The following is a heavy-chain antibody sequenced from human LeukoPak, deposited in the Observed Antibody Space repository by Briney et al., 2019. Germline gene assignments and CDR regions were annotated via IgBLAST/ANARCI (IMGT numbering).Heavy chain of an antibody. V-gene: IGHV3-30*18. CDR1: GFTFSSYG. CDR2: ISYDGSGK. Sequence: GGSLRLSCAASGFTFSSYGMHWVRQAPGKGLEWVAVISYDGSGKYSADSVKGRFTISRDNSKSTLYLQMNSLRAEDTAVYYCAKNAHYQGYSYGGIDYWGQGTLVTVSS. J-gene: IGHJ4*02. CDR3: AKNAHYQGYSYGGIDY. D-gene: IGHD5-18*01.